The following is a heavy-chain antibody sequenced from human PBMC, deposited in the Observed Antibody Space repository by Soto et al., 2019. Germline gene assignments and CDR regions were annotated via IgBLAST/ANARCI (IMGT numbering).Heavy chain of an antibody. V-gene: IGHV3-23*01. D-gene: IGHD2-15*01. CDR1: GFTFSNYA. Sequence: GSLRLSCAASGFTFSNYAMTWVRQAPGKGLEWVSGVTRGGSAYYADSVKGRFTISRDNSKNTVFLQMNSLRAEDTAVYYCASKIGGNNPFDYWGQGIMVTVSS. CDR3: ASKIGGNNPFDY. J-gene: IGHJ4*02. CDR2: VTRGGSA.